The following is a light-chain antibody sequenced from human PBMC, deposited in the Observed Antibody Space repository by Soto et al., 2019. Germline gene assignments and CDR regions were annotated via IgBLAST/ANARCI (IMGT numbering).Light chain of an antibody. J-gene: IGKJ2*01. Sequence: DLQMTQSPSTLSASVGDRVTITCRASQSIGIWLAWYQQKPGKAPKHLISKASNLESGVPSRFSGRGSGTEFTLTISSLQPDDSATYYCQHYYGYSRTFGQGTKLEIK. V-gene: IGKV1-5*03. CDR1: QSIGIW. CDR3: QHYYGYSRT. CDR2: KAS.